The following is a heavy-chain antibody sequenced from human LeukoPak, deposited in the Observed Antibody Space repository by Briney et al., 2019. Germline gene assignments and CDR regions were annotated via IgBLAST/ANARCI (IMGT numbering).Heavy chain of an antibody. D-gene: IGHD5-18*01. V-gene: IGHV4-59*01. CDR2: IYYSGRS. CDR1: GDSIGSYF. J-gene: IGHJ6*03. CDR3: ARAGRGYNYGFVPSELDYYYYYLDV. Sequence: PSETLSLTCTVSGDSIGSYFWSWIRQPPGKGLEWIGYIYYSGRSNYNPSLKSRVTLSVDTSKNQFSLKLSSVTAADTAVYYCARAGRGYNYGFVPSELDYYYYYLDVWGKGTTVTASS.